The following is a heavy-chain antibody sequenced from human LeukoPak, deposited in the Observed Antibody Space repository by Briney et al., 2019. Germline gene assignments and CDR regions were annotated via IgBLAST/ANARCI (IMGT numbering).Heavy chain of an antibody. CDR2: IYTSGIT. J-gene: IGHJ4*02. V-gene: IGHV4-61*02. D-gene: IGHD3-3*01. CDR1: GGSISSGSYY. Sequence: PSETLSLTCTVSGGSISSGSYYWSWIRQPAGKGLEWIGRIYTSGITNYNPSLKSRVTISVDTSKNQFSLNLSSVTAADTAVYYCVASVYYDFWSGYSGGYWGQGTLVTVSS. CDR3: VASVYYDFWSGYSGGY.